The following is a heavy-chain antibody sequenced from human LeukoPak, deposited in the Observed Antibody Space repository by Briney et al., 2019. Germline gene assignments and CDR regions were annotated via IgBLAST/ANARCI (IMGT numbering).Heavy chain of an antibody. V-gene: IGHV3-48*03. CDR3: GHGGYVYPLDT. J-gene: IGHJ5*02. CDR1: GFTVSGYE. Sequence: GGSLRLSCAASGFTVSGYEMNWVRQAPGKGLEWVSFINSPGHTMYYADSVRGRFTISRDNAKNTLYLQMNNLGAEDTAVYYCGHGGYVYPLDTWGQGTLVTVSS. CDR2: INSPGHTM. D-gene: IGHD5-12*01.